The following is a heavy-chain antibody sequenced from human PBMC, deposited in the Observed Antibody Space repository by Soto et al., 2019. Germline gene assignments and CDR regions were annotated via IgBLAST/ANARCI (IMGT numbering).Heavy chain of an antibody. J-gene: IGHJ5*02. CDR3: ARGTGEHYDFWSGNNWFDP. Sequence: ASVKVSCKASGYTFTSYSISWVRQAPGQGLKWMGWISAYSGNTNYAQKLQGRVTMTTDTSTSTAYMELRSLRSDDTAVYYCARGTGEHYDFWSGNNWFDPWGQGTLVTVSS. D-gene: IGHD3-3*01. CDR1: GYTFTSYS. V-gene: IGHV1-18*01. CDR2: ISAYSGNT.